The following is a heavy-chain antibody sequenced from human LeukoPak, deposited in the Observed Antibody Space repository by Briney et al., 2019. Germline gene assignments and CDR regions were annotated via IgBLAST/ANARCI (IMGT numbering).Heavy chain of an antibody. CDR3: AKEGKWLRTINY. CDR1: GFTFSSYG. CDR2: ISYDGGNK. J-gene: IGHJ4*02. D-gene: IGHD5-12*01. V-gene: IGHV3-30*18. Sequence: PGRSLRLSCAASGFTFSSYGMHWVRQAPGKGLEWVAVISYDGGNKYYADSVKGRFTISRDNSKNTLYLQMNSLRAEDTAVYYCAKEGKWLRTINYWGQGTLVTVSS.